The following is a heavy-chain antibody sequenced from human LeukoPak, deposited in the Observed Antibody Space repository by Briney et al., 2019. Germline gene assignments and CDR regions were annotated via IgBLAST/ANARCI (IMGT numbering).Heavy chain of an antibody. CDR2: IRYDGTNT. V-gene: IGHV3-30*02. CDR3: AKDYVEDSGSWVPGY. J-gene: IGHJ4*02. Sequence: GGSLRLSCAASEFDFSNYGVYWVRQAQCKGLEWVAFIRYDGTNTYYADSVKGRFTISRDNSKNTLYLQMNSLTAEDTAVFYCAKDYVEDSGSWVPGYWGQGTLVTVSS. CDR1: EFDFSNYG. D-gene: IGHD1-26*01.